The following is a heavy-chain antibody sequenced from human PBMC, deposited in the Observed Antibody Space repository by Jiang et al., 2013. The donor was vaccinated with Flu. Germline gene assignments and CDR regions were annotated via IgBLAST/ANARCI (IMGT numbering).Heavy chain of an antibody. V-gene: IGHV4-31*03. J-gene: IGHJ6*02. Sequence: VQLVESGPGLVKPSQTLSLTCTVSGGSISSGGYYWSWIRQHPGKGLEWIGYIYYSGSTYYNPSLKSRVTISVDTSKNQFSLKLSSVTAADTAVYYCARDSPNIAAAGTGPRLPSYYYGMDVWGQGTTVTVSS. D-gene: IGHD6-13*01. CDR2: IYYSGST. CDR1: GGSISSGGYY. CDR3: ARDSPNIAAAGTGPRLPSYYYGMDV.